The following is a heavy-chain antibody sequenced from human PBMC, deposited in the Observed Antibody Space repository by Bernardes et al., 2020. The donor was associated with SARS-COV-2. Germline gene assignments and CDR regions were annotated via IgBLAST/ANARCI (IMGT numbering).Heavy chain of an antibody. CDR1: GFTFSYYT. J-gene: IGHJ4*02. D-gene: IGHD3-22*01. V-gene: IGHV3-48*02. CDR3: ARGARVYDSSGYYKSAELDN. Sequence: GSLRLSCTASGFTFSYYTMNWVRQAPGKGLEWISFISDLATIYADSVKGRFTISRHNAENSLYLQMNSLRDEDTAVYYCARGARVYDSSGYYKSAELDNWGQGTLVTVSS. CDR2: ISDLATI.